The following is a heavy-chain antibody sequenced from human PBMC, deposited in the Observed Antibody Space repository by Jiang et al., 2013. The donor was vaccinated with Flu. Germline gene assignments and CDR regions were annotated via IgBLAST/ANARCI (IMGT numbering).Heavy chain of an antibody. J-gene: IGHJ4*02. CDR3: ARLPPSNFFDY. Sequence: PGLVKPSETLSLTCTVSGGSISSSNYYWGWIRQPPGKGLEWIGNIYYSGSTYYNPSLESRLTISVDTSKNQFSLKLSSVTAADTAVYYCARLPPSNFFDYWGQGTLVTVSS. D-gene: IGHD2/OR15-2a*01. V-gene: IGHV4-39*01. CDR1: GGSISSSNYY. CDR2: IYYSGST.